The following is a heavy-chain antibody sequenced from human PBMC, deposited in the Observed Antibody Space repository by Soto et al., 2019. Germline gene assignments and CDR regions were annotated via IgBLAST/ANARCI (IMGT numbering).Heavy chain of an antibody. D-gene: IGHD1-26*01. V-gene: IGHV4-61*01. CDR3: AKDGRGTYPDS. J-gene: IGHJ4*02. CDR1: GGSVSSANYY. CDR2: IYYTGST. Sequence: SETLSLTCTVSGGSVSSANYYWSWIRQPPGKGLEYIGYIYYTGSTNYNPSLKSRVIISVDTSKNQFSLKLSSVTAADTAVYYCAKDGRGTYPDSWGQGILVTVSS.